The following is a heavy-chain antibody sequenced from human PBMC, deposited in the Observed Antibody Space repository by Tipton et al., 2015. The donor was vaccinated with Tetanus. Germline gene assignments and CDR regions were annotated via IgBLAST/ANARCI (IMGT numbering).Heavy chain of an antibody. D-gene: IGHD1-26*01. CDR1: GVSISGGRYY. V-gene: IGHV4-31*03. CDR3: ARDQARGARGWNYFDY. CDR2: IYSSGST. J-gene: IGHJ4*02. Sequence: TLSLTRTVSGVSISGGRYYWSWIRQRPGKGLEWIGDIYSSGSTYSDPSFKGRVTISVDTSKNQFSLRLNSVTAADTAVYFCARDQARGARGWNYFDYWGLGTLVTVSS.